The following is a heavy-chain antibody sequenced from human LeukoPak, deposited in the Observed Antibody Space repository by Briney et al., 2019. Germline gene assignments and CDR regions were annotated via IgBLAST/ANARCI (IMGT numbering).Heavy chain of an antibody. Sequence: GRSLRLSCAASGFTFSSYSFNWVRQVPGKGLEWVSSITTTFYTYYADSVKGRFTISRDNSKNTLYLQMNSLRAEDTAIYYCAKVVAAAGNDYWGQGTLVTVSS. D-gene: IGHD6-13*01. CDR3: AKVVAAAGNDY. V-gene: IGHV3-21*04. J-gene: IGHJ4*02. CDR1: GFTFSSYS. CDR2: ITTTFYT.